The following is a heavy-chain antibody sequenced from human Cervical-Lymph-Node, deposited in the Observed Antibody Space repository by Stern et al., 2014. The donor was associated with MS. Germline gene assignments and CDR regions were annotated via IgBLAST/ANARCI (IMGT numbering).Heavy chain of an antibody. J-gene: IGHJ3*02. CDR2: IYHSGGT. CDR1: GGSISSSNW. Sequence: QVQLQESGPGLVKPSGTLSLTCAVSGGSISSSNWWRWVRQSPGEGLGGIGEIYHSGGTKYSPSFESRVIISVDKSKNQFSLKLIYVTAADTAVYYCARELPDLNAFDIWGQGTMVTVSS. D-gene: IGHD1-14*01. CDR3: ARELPDLNAFDI. V-gene: IGHV4-4*02.